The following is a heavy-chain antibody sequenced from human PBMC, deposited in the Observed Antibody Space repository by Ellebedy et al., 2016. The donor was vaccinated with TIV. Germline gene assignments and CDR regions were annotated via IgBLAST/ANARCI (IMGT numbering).Heavy chain of an antibody. CDR3: ARDRGHDTFDY. J-gene: IGHJ4*02. Sequence: GESLKISCAASGFTFSDYYMSWIRQAPGKGLEWVSTISTSSSYTKCADSVKGRFTVSRDDAKNSLYLQMNSLRAEDTAVYYCARDRGHDTFDYWGQGILVTVSS. CDR2: ISTSSSYT. CDR1: GFTFSDYY. D-gene: IGHD5-12*01. V-gene: IGHV3-11*06.